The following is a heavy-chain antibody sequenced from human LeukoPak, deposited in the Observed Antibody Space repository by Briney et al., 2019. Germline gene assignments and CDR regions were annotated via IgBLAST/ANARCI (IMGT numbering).Heavy chain of an antibody. J-gene: IGHJ6*03. CDR1: GYTFTSYG. CDR3: ARRASSSSFPIYYYYYYMDV. CDR2: ISAYNGNT. D-gene: IGHD6-6*01. V-gene: IGHV1-18*01. Sequence: GASVKVSCKASGYTFTSYGIIWVRQAPGQGLEWMGWISAYNGNTNYAQKLQGRVTMTTDTSTSTAYMELRSLSSDDTAVYYCARRASSSSFPIYYYYYYMDVWGKGTTVTVSS.